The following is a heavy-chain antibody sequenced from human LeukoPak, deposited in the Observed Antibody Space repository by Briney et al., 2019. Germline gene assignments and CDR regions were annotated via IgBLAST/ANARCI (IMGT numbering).Heavy chain of an antibody. D-gene: IGHD6-19*01. CDR3: TLSSSGWAFDH. CDR1: GFTFSNAW. V-gene: IGHV3-15*01. J-gene: IGHJ4*02. Sequence: GGSLRLSCAASGFTFSNAWMTWVRQAPGKGLEWVGRIKSKTEGETTDYDAPVKCRSTISRDDSKNTVYLQMNSLKTEDTGVYFCTLSSSGWAFDHWGQGTLVTVSS. CDR2: IKSKTEGETT.